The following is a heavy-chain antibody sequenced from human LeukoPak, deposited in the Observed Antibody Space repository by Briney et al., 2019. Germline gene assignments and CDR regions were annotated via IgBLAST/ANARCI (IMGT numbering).Heavy chain of an antibody. Sequence: ASVKVSCKASGYTFTSYAMNWVRQAPGQGLEWMGIINPSAGSTSYAQKFQGRVTMTRDTSTSTVYMELSSLRSEDTAVYYCARSGYCSGDNCYGYYFDYWGQGTLVAVSS. CDR1: GYTFTSYA. CDR3: ARSGYCSGDNCYGYYFDY. J-gene: IGHJ4*02. D-gene: IGHD2-15*01. V-gene: IGHV1-46*01. CDR2: INPSAGST.